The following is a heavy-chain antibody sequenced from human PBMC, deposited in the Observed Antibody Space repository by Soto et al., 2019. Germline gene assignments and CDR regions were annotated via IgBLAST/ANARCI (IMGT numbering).Heavy chain of an antibody. CDR2: IYYSGST. CDR3: ARASYSGSSDY. Sequence: SETLSLTCTVSGGSVSSGSYYWGWIRQPPGKGLEWIGYIYYSGSTNYNPSLKSRVTISVDTSKNQFSLKLSSVTAADTAVYYCARASYSGSSDYWGQGTLVTVSS. CDR1: GGSVSSGSYY. D-gene: IGHD1-26*01. V-gene: IGHV4-61*01. J-gene: IGHJ4*02.